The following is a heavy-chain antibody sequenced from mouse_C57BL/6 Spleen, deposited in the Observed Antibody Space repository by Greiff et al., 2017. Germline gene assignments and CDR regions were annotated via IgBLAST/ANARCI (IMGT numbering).Heavy chain of an antibody. CDR3: ARYGSSGGVDY. Sequence: EVKLVESGGGLVKPGGSLKLSCAASGFTFRSYAMSWVRQTPEKRLEWVATISDGGSYTYYPDNVKGRFTISRDNAKNNLFLQMSHLKSEDTAMYYCARYGSSGGVDYWGQGTTRTVSS. V-gene: IGHV5-4*03. CDR2: ISDGGSYT. J-gene: IGHJ2*01. D-gene: IGHD1-1*01. CDR1: GFTFRSYA.